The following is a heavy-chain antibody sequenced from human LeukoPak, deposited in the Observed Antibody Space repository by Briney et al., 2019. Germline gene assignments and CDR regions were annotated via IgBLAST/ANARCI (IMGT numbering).Heavy chain of an antibody. J-gene: IGHJ3*02. CDR2: INHSGST. CDR3: ARHPGLSGYLSFGAFDI. D-gene: IGHD3-22*01. V-gene: IGHV4-34*01. Sequence: SETLSLTCTVSGGSISSYYWSWIRQPPGKGLEWIGEINHSGSTNYNPSLKSRVTISVDTSKNQFSLKLSSVTAADTAVYYCARHPGLSGYLSFGAFDIWGQGTMVTVSS. CDR1: GGSISSYY.